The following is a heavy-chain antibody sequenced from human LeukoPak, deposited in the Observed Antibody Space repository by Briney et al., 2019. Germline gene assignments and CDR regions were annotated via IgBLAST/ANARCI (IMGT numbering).Heavy chain of an antibody. CDR3: ARERSSFRTRDPWSGYPPLDY. CDR2: IIPIFGTA. Sequence: PEASVKVSCKASGGTFSSYAISWVRQAPGQGLEWMGGIIPIFGTANYAQKFQGRVTITTDESTSTAYMELSSLRSEDTAVYYCARERSSFRTRDPWSGYPPLDYWGQGTLVTVSS. D-gene: IGHD3-3*01. V-gene: IGHV1-69*05. J-gene: IGHJ4*02. CDR1: GGTFSSYA.